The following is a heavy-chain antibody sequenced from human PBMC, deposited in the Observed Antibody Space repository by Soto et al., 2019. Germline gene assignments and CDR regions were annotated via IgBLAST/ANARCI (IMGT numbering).Heavy chain of an antibody. CDR1: GYTFTSYY. Sequence: ASVKVSCKAPGYTFTSYYMHWVRQAPGQGLEWMGIINPSGGSTSCAQKFQGRVTMTRDTSTSTVYMELSSLRSEDTAVYCCARDEYSGLYYFDYWGQGTLVTVSS. CDR3: ARDEYSGLYYFDY. V-gene: IGHV1-46*01. CDR2: INPSGGST. J-gene: IGHJ4*02. D-gene: IGHD1-26*01.